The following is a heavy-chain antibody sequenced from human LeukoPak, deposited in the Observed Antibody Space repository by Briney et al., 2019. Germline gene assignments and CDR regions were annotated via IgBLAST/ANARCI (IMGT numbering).Heavy chain of an antibody. D-gene: IGHD7-27*01. CDR2: IFPSGGEI. V-gene: IGHV3-23*01. Sequence: GGSLRLSCAASGFTFSTFAMIWVRQPPGKGLEWVSSIFPSGGEIHYADSVRGRFTISRDNSKNTVYLQMNSLRVEDTAVYYCAKDQNWEGGYWGQGTLVTVSS. CDR1: GFTFSTFA. CDR3: AKDQNWEGGY. J-gene: IGHJ4*02.